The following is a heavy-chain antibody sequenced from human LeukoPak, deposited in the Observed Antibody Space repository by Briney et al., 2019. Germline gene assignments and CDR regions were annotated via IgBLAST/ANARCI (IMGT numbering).Heavy chain of an antibody. CDR1: GGSISSGGYY. CDR2: IYYSGST. V-gene: IGHV4-31*03. J-gene: IGHJ4*02. D-gene: IGHD4-17*01. Sequence: SQTLSLTCTVSGGSISSGGYYWSWISPHPGKGLEWIGYIYYSGSTYYNPSLKSRVTISVDTSKNQFSLKLSSVTAADTAVYYCARSGHGDYYFDYWGQGTLVTVSS. CDR3: ARSGHGDYYFDY.